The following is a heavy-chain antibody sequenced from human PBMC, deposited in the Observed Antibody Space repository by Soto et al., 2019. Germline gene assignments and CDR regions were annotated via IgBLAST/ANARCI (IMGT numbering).Heavy chain of an antibody. CDR1: GYTFTSYA. CDR2: INAGNGNT. CDR3: ARNYDFWSGSFSGERFDP. V-gene: IGHV1-3*01. Sequence: ASVKVSCKASGYTFTSYAMHWVRQAPGQRLEWMGWINAGNGNTKYSQKFQGRVTITRDTSASTAYMELSSLRPEDTAVYYCARNYDFWSGSFSGERFDPWGQGTLVTVSS. D-gene: IGHD3-3*01. J-gene: IGHJ5*02.